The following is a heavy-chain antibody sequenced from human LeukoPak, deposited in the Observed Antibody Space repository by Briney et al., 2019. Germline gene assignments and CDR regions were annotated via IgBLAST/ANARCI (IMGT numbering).Heavy chain of an antibody. J-gene: IGHJ4*02. CDR3: ARFGITVVRGGKYYFDY. CDR1: GGSISSANYY. V-gene: IGHV4-39*01. CDR2: IYYSGDT. D-gene: IGHD3-10*01. Sequence: SETLSLTCTVSGGSISSANYYWGWIRQPPGKRLEWIGTIYYSGDTYYSPSLKSRITISRDTSKNLFSLSLTSVTAADTAVYYCARFGITVVRGGKYYFDYWGQGTLVTISS.